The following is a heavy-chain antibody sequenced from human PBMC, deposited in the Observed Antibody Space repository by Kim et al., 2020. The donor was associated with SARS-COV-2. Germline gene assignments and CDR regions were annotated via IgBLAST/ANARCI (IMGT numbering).Heavy chain of an antibody. D-gene: IGHD1-26*01. Sequence: SETLSLTCAVSGYSISSSNWWGWIRQPPGKGLEWIGYIYYSGSTYYNPSLKSRVTMSVDTSKNQFSLKLSSVTAVDTAVYYCARGEGATPIYGMDVWGQGTTVTVSS. CDR2: IYYSGST. J-gene: IGHJ6*02. V-gene: IGHV4-28*03. CDR1: GYSISSSNW. CDR3: ARGEGATPIYGMDV.